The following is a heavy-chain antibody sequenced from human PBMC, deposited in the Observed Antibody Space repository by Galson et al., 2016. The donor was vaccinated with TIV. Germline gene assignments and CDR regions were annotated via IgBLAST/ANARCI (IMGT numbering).Heavy chain of an antibody. CDR2: INHGERT. CDR3: ARDRRDGYIVAFDV. CDR1: GYY. D-gene: IGHD5-24*01. J-gene: IGHJ3*01. Sequence: GYYWSWIRQPPGKGLEWIGEINHGERTNYNPSLEGRVALSLDTSKNQLSLRLMSVTAADTAVYFRARDRRDGYIVAFDVWGQGTLVTVSS. V-gene: IGHV4-34*01.